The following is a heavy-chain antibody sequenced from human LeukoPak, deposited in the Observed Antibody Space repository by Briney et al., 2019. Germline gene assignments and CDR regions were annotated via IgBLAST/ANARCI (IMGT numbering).Heavy chain of an antibody. CDR3: ASPVGATTVRAFDI. CDR2: IWYDGSNK. CDR1: GFTFSSYG. D-gene: IGHD1-26*01. V-gene: IGHV3-33*01. Sequence: GGSLRLSCAASGFTFSSYGMHWVRQAPGKGLEWVAVIWYDGSNKYYADSVKGRFTISRDNSKNTLYLQMNSLKTEDTAVYYCASPVGATTVRAFDIWGQGTMVTVSS. J-gene: IGHJ3*02.